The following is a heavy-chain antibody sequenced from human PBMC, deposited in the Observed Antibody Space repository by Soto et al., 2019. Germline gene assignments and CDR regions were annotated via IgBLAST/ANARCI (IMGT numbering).Heavy chain of an antibody. CDR3: ARTNSLGQWAAWY. J-gene: IGHJ4*02. D-gene: IGHD1-26*01. V-gene: IGHV4-39*07. CDR1: GGTIRSSNYY. CDR2: IDYRGST. Sequence: SETLSLTCTVSGGTIRSSNYYWAWIRQPPGKGLAWIGSIDYRGSTNYNPSLKSRVTISVDTSKNQFSLKLTSVTTADTAVYYCARTNSLGQWAAWYWGQGTLVTVSS.